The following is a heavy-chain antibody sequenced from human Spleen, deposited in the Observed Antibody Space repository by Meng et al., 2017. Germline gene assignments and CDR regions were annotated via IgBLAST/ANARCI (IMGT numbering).Heavy chain of an antibody. J-gene: IGHJ4*02. CDR1: GGSITSNNR. D-gene: IGHD1-7*01. CDR2: IYHSGSA. Sequence: GPGLLKPSGPPSLTCGVAGGSITSNNRWSWVRQPPGKGLEWIGEIYHSGSANSDPSLKSRLTISVDKSKTQFSLTLSSVTAADTAVYYCARKYGNYPYYFDYWGQGTLVTVSS. V-gene: IGHV4-4*02. CDR3: ARKYGNYPYYFDY.